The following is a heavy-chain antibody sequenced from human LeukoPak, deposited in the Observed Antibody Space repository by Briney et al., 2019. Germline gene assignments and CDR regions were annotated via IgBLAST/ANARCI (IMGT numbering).Heavy chain of an antibody. CDR1: GGSISSGDYY. V-gene: IGHV4-30-4*08. CDR2: IYYSGST. CDR3: ARVLSGDSSGYLYYYYYYYMDV. D-gene: IGHD3-22*01. J-gene: IGHJ6*03. Sequence: SETLSLTCTVSGGSISSGDYYWSWIRQPPGKGLEWIGYIYYSGSTYYNPSLKSRVTISVDTSKNQCSLKLSSVTAADTAVYYCARVLSGDSSGYLYYYYYYYMDVWGKGTTVTVSS.